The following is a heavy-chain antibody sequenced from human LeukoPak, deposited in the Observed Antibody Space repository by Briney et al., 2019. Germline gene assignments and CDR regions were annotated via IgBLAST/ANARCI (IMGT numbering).Heavy chain of an antibody. CDR1: GGSISSYY. D-gene: IGHD1-20*01. J-gene: IGHJ4*02. CDR2: IYYSGST. V-gene: IGHV4-59*01. CDR3: ARVRYNWNRDFDY. Sequence: SETLSLTCTVSGGSISSYYWSWIRQPPGKGLEWIGYIYYSGSTNYNPSLKSRLTISVDTSKNQFSLKLSSVTAADTAVYYCARVRYNWNRDFDYWGQGTLVTVSS.